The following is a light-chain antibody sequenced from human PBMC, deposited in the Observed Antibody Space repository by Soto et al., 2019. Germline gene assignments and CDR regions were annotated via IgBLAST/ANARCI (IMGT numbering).Light chain of an antibody. CDR3: QQYGSSPRS. J-gene: IGKJ1*01. Sequence: EIVLTQSPGTLSLSPGERVTLSCRASQSVSSTYLAWYQHKLGQAPRLLIYGASSKASGIPDRFSGSGSGTDFTLPISRREPEDFAVYYCQQYGSSPRSFGQGTKVEVK. CDR1: QSVSSTY. V-gene: IGKV3-20*01. CDR2: GAS.